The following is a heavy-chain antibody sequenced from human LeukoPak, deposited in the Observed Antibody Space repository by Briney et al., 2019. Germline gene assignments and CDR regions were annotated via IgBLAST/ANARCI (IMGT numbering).Heavy chain of an antibody. Sequence: PSETLSLTCTVSGGSISSSSYYWGWIRQPPGKGLEWIGSIYYSGSTYYNPSLKSRVTISVDTSKNQFSLKPSSVTAADTAVYYCARGNWELRSSDYWGQGTLVTVSS. CDR3: ARGNWELRSSDY. J-gene: IGHJ4*02. CDR1: GGSISSSSYY. CDR2: IYYSGST. D-gene: IGHD1-26*01. V-gene: IGHV4-39*07.